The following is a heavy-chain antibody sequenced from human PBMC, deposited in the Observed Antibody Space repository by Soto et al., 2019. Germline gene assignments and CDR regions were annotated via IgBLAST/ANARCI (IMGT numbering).Heavy chain of an antibody. CDR2: ISSDGVNI. Sequence: QVHLVESGGGVVQPGRSLRLSCATSGFTFSSFAIHWVRQAPGKGLDWVALISSDGVNIHYADSVKGRFAISRDNLKNTVDLQMNGLRTEDTALYYCAKDRGPGYSYRYDSWGQGSLVIVSS. CDR1: GFTFSSFA. CDR3: AKDRGPGYSYRYDS. V-gene: IGHV3-30*09. J-gene: IGHJ5*01. D-gene: IGHD5-18*01.